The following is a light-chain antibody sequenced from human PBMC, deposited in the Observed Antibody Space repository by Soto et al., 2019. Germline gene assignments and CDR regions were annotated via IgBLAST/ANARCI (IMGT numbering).Light chain of an antibody. J-gene: IGLJ2*01. CDR3: SSYTSISTVV. V-gene: IGLV2-14*01. CDR2: EVT. CDR1: SSDVGYYHY. Sequence: QSALTQPASVSGSPGQSITISCTGTSSDVGYYHYVSWYQQHPGEAPKLMIYEVTNRPSGVSNRFSGSKSGNTASLTISRLQAEDEADYYCSSYTSISTVVFGGGTKLTGL.